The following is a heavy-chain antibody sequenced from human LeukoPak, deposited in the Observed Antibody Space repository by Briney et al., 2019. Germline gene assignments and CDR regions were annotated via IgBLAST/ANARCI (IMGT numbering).Heavy chain of an antibody. CDR2: ISPYNGNT. CDR1: GYTFTSYD. CDR3: ARYQSFDIWSYFDY. J-gene: IGHJ4*02. V-gene: IGHV1-18*01. Sequence: ASVKVSCKASGYTFTSYDINWVRQATGQGLEWMGWISPYNGNTNYAQKLQGRVTMTTDTSTSTAYMELRSLRSDDTAVYYCARYQSFDIWSYFDYWGQGTLVTVSS. D-gene: IGHD3-9*01.